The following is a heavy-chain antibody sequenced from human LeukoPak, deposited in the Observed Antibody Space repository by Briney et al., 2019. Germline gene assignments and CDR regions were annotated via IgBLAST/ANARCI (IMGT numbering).Heavy chain of an antibody. CDR3: ARSGLWTHHPAFDI. Sequence: ASVKVSCKASGYTFTRYAVNWVRQAPGQGLEWMGWINPKTGNPTYAQDFTGRFVFSLDTSVTTAYLQISSLKDEDTAVYYCARSGLWTHHPAFDIWGQGTMVTVSS. CDR2: INPKTGNP. V-gene: IGHV7-4-1*02. D-gene: IGHD3/OR15-3a*01. J-gene: IGHJ3*02. CDR1: GYTFTRYA.